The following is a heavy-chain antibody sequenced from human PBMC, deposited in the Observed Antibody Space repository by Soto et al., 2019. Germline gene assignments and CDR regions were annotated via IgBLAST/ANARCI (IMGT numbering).Heavy chain of an antibody. J-gene: IGHJ4*02. D-gene: IGHD6-19*01. CDR2: IYYSGST. V-gene: IGHV4-39*01. CDR3: ARQAIAVACTTVRDY. Sequence: PSETLYLTCTVSGGSISSSSYYWGWIRQPPGKGLECIGSIYYSGSTYYNPSLKSRVTISVDTSKNQFSLKLSAVTAADTAVYFCARQAIAVACTTVRDYWGQGTLVTVSS. CDR1: GGSISSSSYY.